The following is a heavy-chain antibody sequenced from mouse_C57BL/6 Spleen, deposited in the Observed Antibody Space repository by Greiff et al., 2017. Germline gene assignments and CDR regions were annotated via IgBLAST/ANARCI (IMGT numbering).Heavy chain of an antibody. CDR2: ISYDGSN. V-gene: IGHV3-6*01. J-gene: IGHJ2*01. CDR1: GYSITSGYY. D-gene: IGHD1-1*01. CDR3: ARDDWYYGSSYY. Sequence: EVQVVESGPGLVKPSQSLSLTCSVTGYSITSGYYWNWIRQFPGNKLEWMGYISYDGSNNYNPSLKNRISITRDTSKNQFFLKLNSVTTEDTATYYCARDDWYYGSSYYWGQGTTLTVSS.